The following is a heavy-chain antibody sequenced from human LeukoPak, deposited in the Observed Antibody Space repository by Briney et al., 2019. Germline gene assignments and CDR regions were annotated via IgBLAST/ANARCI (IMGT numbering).Heavy chain of an antibody. CDR2: ISYSGST. Sequence: SETLSLTCSVSGGSISSYYWNWIRQPPGKGLEWIGSISYSGSTNYNPSLKSRVTISVDTSKNQFSLKLSSVTAADTAVYYCARDRGDGYDYFWDYWGQGTLVTVSS. D-gene: IGHD5-12*01. V-gene: IGHV4-59*01. CDR1: GGSISSYY. J-gene: IGHJ4*02. CDR3: ARDRGDGYDYFWDY.